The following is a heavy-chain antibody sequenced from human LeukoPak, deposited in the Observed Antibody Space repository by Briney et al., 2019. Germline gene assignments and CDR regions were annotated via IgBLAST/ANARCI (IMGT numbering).Heavy chain of an antibody. J-gene: IGHJ4*02. V-gene: IGHV4-59*01. Sequence: SETLSLTCTVSGGSISSYYWNWIRQPPRKGLEWIGYIYYSGSTNYNPSLKSRVTISVDTSKNQFSLKLSSVTAADTAVYYCARDVGATPGYFDYWGQGTLVTVSS. CDR1: GGSISSYY. D-gene: IGHD1-26*01. CDR2: IYYSGST. CDR3: ARDVGATPGYFDY.